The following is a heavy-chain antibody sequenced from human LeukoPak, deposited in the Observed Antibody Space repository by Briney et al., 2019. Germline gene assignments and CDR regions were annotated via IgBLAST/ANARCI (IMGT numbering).Heavy chain of an antibody. CDR1: GYTFTSYY. CDR3: ARARWDIVVVPAAISFDY. V-gene: IGHV1-46*03. CDR2: INPSGGST. D-gene: IGHD2-2*02. J-gene: IGHJ4*02. Sequence: ASVKVSCKASGYTFTSYYVHWVRQAPGQGLEWMGIINPSGGSTSYAQKFQGRVTMTRDTSTSTVYMELSSLRSEDTAVYYCARARWDIVVVPAAISFDYWGQGTLVTVSS.